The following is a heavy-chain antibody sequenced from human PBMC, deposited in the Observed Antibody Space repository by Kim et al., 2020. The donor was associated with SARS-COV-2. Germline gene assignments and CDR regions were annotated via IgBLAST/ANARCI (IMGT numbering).Heavy chain of an antibody. D-gene: IGHD2-2*01. V-gene: IGHV3-23*01. Sequence: AASVKGRFTISRDNSKNTLYLQMNSLRAEDTAVYYCAKEGGSTSKDFDYWGQGTLVTVSS. CDR3: AKEGGSTSKDFDY. J-gene: IGHJ4*02.